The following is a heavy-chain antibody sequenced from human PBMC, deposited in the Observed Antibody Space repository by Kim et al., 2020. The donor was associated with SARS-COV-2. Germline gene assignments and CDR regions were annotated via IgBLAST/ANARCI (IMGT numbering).Heavy chain of an antibody. CDR2: IYYSGST. Sequence: SETLSLTCTVSGGSISSYYWSWIRQPPGKGLEWIGYIYYSGSTNYNPSLKSRVTISVDTSKNQFSLKLSSVTAADTAVYYCARAVSGYSSGWFDYWGQGTLVTVSS. CDR3: ARAVSGYSSGWFDY. V-gene: IGHV4-59*13. J-gene: IGHJ4*02. CDR1: GGSISSYY. D-gene: IGHD6-19*01.